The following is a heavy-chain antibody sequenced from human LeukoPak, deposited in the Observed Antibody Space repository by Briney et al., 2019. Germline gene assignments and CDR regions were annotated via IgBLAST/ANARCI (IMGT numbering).Heavy chain of an antibody. V-gene: IGHV3-43*01. CDR3: AKDGYCSGGSCYSRYYYYGMDV. Sequence: GGSLRLSCAASGLTFDDYTMHWVRQAPGKGLEWVSLISWDGGSTYYADSVKGRFTISRDNSKNSLYLQMNSLRTEDTALYYCAKDGYCSGGSCYSRYYYYGMDVWGQGTTVTVSS. J-gene: IGHJ6*02. D-gene: IGHD2-15*01. CDR2: ISWDGGST. CDR1: GLTFDDYT.